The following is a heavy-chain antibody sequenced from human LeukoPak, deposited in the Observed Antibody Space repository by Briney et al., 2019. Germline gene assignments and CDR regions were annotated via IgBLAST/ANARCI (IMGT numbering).Heavy chain of an antibody. Sequence: PGGSLRLSCAASGFTFSSYAMNWVRQAPGKGLEWVSGISGSGGSTYYADSVKGRFTISRDNSKNTLFLQMNSLRAEDTAVYYCARASSGWSIDYWGQGTLVTVSS. D-gene: IGHD6-19*01. CDR1: GFTFSSYA. CDR2: ISGSGGST. CDR3: ARASSGWSIDY. V-gene: IGHV3-23*01. J-gene: IGHJ4*02.